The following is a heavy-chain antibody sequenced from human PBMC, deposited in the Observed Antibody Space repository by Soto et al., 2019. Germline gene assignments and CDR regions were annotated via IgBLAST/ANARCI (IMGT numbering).Heavy chain of an antibody. D-gene: IGHD3-22*01. V-gene: IGHV3-7*01. CDR1: GFSFSSYW. Sequence: GGSLRLSCAASGFSFSSYWMSWVRQAPGKGLEWVASIKHDGSEKNYVDSVKGRFTISRDNAKNSLSLQMNSLRAEDTAVYYCVRDQDSRGYSVFNLWGQGTQVTVSS. CDR2: IKHDGSEK. J-gene: IGHJ5*02. CDR3: VRDQDSRGYSVFNL.